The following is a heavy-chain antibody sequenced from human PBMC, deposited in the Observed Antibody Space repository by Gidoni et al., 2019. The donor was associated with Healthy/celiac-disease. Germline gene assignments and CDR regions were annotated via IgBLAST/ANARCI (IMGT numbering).Heavy chain of an antibody. CDR1: GGTFSSYE. CDR2: ISSSGSTI. D-gene: IGHD1-26*01. Sequence: EVQLVESGGALVQPGGSLRLSCAAAGGTFSSYEMNWVRQAPGKGLEWVSYISSSGSTIYYADSVKGRFTISRDNAKNSLYLQMNSLRAEDTAVYYCARAFRGSYFSDYWGQGTLVTVSS. J-gene: IGHJ4*02. V-gene: IGHV3-48*03. CDR3: ARAFRGSYFSDY.